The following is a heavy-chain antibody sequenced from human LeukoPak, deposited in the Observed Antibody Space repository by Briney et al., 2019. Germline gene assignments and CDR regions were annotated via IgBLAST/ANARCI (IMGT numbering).Heavy chain of an antibody. CDR1: GFTFSSYW. V-gene: IGHV3-7*01. CDR2: IKQDGSEK. J-gene: IGHJ4*02. D-gene: IGHD3-10*01. Sequence: GGSLRLSCAASGFTFSSYWMSWVRQAPGEGLEWVANIKQDGSEKYYVDSVKGRFTISGDNAKDSLYLQMNSLRAEDTAVYYCARARGSWYYFDYWGQGTLVTVSS. CDR3: ARARGSWYYFDY.